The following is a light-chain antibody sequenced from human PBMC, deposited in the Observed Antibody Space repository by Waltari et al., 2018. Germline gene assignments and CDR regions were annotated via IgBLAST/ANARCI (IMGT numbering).Light chain of an antibody. CDR2: DVN. Sequence: QSALTQPHSASGSPGQSVPISCLGPSTDAGGYNYVSWYQQYPGKAPKLMIYDVNKRPSGVPDRFSGSKSGNTASLTVSGLQAEDEADYYCNSFAGSNNFPWVFGGGTKLTVL. CDR3: NSFAGSNNFPWV. V-gene: IGLV2-8*01. J-gene: IGLJ3*02. CDR1: STDAGGYNY.